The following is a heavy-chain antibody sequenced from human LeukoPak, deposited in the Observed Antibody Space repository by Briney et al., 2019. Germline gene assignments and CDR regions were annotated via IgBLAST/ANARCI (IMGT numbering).Heavy chain of an antibody. CDR1: GFTFANYG. CDR2: MSYGGSNK. CDR3: AKSWSGDQDFFDY. Sequence: GGSLRLSCAASGFTFANYGMHWVRQAPGKGLEWVAVMSYGGSNKYYADSVKGRFTISRDNSKNTLCLQMNSLRAEDTAVYYCAKSWSGDQDFFDYWGQGTLVTVSS. D-gene: IGHD4-17*01. V-gene: IGHV3-30*18. J-gene: IGHJ4*02.